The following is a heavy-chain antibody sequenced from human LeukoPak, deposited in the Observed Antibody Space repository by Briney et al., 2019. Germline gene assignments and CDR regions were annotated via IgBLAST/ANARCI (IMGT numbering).Heavy chain of an antibody. J-gene: IGHJ4*02. CDR3: AKDDGNNAKLLLDY. V-gene: IGHV3-23*01. D-gene: IGHD2/OR15-2a*01. CDR1: GFTFSNYG. Sequence: PGGSLRLSCAVSGFTFSNYGMSWVRQAPGKGLEWVSVISSSGDSTYYADSVKDRFTISRDNSKNTLYLQMYGLRAEDTAIYFCAKDDGNNAKLLLDYWGQGTLVTVSS. CDR2: ISSSGDST.